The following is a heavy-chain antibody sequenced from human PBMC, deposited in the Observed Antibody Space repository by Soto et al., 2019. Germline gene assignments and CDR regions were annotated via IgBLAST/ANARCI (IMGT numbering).Heavy chain of an antibody. J-gene: IGHJ4*02. CDR3: ARESEDLTSNFDY. Sequence: PGGSLRLSCAASGFTFTRYRREWGRRAPGKGLEWGSAISRNTNYLDHADSMKCRVTISRDNAKNSLYLEMNSLRAEDTAVYYCARESEDLTSNFDYWGQGTLVTVSS. V-gene: IGHV3-21*06. CDR2: ISRNTNYL. CDR1: GFTFTRYR.